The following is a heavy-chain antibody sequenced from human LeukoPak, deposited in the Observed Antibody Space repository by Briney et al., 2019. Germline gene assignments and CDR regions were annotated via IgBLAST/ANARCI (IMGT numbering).Heavy chain of an antibody. CDR1: GFTFSSYA. D-gene: IGHD5-12*01. V-gene: IGHV3-30-3*01. CDR3: ATKDVDIVATTRIHYGMDV. Sequence: GGSLRLSCAASGFTFSSYAMHWVRQAPGKGLEWVAVISYDGSNKYYADSVKGRFTISRDNAKNSLYLQMNSLRAEDTAVYYCATKDVDIVATTRIHYGMDVWGQGTTVTVSS. J-gene: IGHJ6*02. CDR2: ISYDGSNK.